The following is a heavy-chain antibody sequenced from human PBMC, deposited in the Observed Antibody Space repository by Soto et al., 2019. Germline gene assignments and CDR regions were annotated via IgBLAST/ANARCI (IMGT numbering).Heavy chain of an antibody. CDR1: GGSISSYY. CDR3: ARLDYDILTGSSFDY. Sequence: SEPLSLTCTVSGGSISSYYWSWIRQPPGKGLEWIGYIYYSGSTNYNPSLKSRVTISVDTSKNQFSLKLSSVTAADTAVYYCARLDYDILTGSSFDYWGQGTLVTVSS. D-gene: IGHD3-9*01. J-gene: IGHJ4*02. CDR2: IYYSGST. V-gene: IGHV4-59*01.